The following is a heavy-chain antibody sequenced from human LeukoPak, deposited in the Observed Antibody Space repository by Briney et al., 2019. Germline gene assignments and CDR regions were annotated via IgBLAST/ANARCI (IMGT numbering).Heavy chain of an antibody. CDR1: GGSISSRNSY. V-gene: IGHV4-39*01. Sequence: SETLSLTCAVSGGSISSRNSYWGWIRQPPGKGLEWSGSIYYSGNTYYNASLKSQVSISIDTSKNQFSLRLTSVTAADTAVYYCARQTGSGLFILPGGQGTLVTVSS. CDR3: ARQTGSGLFILP. D-gene: IGHD3/OR15-3a*01. J-gene: IGHJ4*02. CDR2: IYYSGNT.